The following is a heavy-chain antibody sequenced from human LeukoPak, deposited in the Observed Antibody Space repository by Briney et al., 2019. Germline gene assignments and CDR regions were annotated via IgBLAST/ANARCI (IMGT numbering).Heavy chain of an antibody. J-gene: IGHJ4*02. V-gene: IGHV3-23*01. CDR3: ASKLPGDSFYFDS. Sequence: GESLKISCAASGLIFSNYDMTWVRQAPGKGLEWVSSISSSGRYIFKADSMRGRFTISRDNSGNTLYLDIYSLRVEDTAIYFCASKLPGDSFYFDSWGQGTLVTVSS. CDR2: ISSSGRYI. CDR1: GLIFSNYD.